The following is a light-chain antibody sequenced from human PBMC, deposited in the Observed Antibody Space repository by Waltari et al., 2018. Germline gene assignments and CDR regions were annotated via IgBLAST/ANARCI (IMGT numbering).Light chain of an antibody. CDR1: SRDVGVYNY. J-gene: IGLJ2*01. V-gene: IGLV2-11*01. CDR3: CSYAGSYTLV. Sequence: QSALTQPRSVSGSPGQSVPISCTGTSRDVGVYNYVSWYQQHPCKAPNLMIYDARKRPSGVPDRFSGSKSGNTASLTISGLQAEDEADYYCCSYAGSYTLVFGGGTKLTVL. CDR2: DAR.